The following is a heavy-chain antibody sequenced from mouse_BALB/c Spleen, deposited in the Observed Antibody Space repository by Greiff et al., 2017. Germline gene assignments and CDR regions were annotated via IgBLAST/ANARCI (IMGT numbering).Heavy chain of an antibody. CDR1: GYTFTSYW. CDR3: ARRDYGNYDYAMDY. Sequence: QVQLQQPGADLVKPGASVKLSCKASGYTFTSYWMHWVKQRPGQGLEWIGEINPSNGRTNYNEKFKSKATLTVDKSSSTAYMQLSSLTSEDSAVYYCARRDYGNYDYAMDYWGQGTSVTVSS. V-gene: IGHV1S81*02. D-gene: IGHD2-1*01. CDR2: INPSNGRT. J-gene: IGHJ4*01.